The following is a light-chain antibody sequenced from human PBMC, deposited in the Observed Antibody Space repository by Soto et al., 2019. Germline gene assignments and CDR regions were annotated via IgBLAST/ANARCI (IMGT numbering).Light chain of an antibody. CDR2: GAS. Sequence: EIVMTQSPATLSVFPGERATLSCRASESINRSLAWYQQKPGQAPRLLINGASTRATGIPARFSGSGSATEFTLTISSLQSEDFAVYYCQQYNSWPPWTFGQGTKVDIK. CDR3: QQYNSWPPWT. CDR1: ESINRS. J-gene: IGKJ1*01. V-gene: IGKV3-15*01.